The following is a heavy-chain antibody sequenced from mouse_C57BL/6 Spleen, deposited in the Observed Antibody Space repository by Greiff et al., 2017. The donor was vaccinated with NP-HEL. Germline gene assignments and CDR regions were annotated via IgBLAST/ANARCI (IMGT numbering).Heavy chain of an antibody. CDR1: GYTFTDYE. CDR2: IDPETGGT. J-gene: IGHJ3*01. Sequence: QVQLQQSGAELVRPGASVTLSCKASGYTFTDYEMHWVKQTPVHGLEWIGAIDPETGGTAYTQKFKGKAILTADKSSSTAYMELRSLTSEDSAVYYCIYGWFAYWGQGTLVTVSA. V-gene: IGHV1-15*01. CDR3: IYGWFAY. D-gene: IGHD1-1*02.